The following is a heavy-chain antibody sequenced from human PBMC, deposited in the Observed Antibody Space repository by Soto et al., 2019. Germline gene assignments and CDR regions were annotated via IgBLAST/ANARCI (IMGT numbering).Heavy chain of an antibody. Sequence: SETLSLTCTVSGGSISHYYWSWIRQPPGKGLEWIAYIYYNGTTNSNPSLKSRVTISLDTSKSQFSLKLTSVTAADTAVYYCTRGHWALDSWAQGTLVTVSS. CDR3: TRGHWALDS. J-gene: IGHJ5*01. D-gene: IGHD3-16*01. V-gene: IGHV4-59*01. CDR2: IYYNGTT. CDR1: GGSISHYY.